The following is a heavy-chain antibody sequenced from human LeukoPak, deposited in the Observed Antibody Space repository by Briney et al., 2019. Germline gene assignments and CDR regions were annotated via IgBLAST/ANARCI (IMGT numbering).Heavy chain of an antibody. CDR1: GVSFNDYY. Sequence: SETLSLTCAVSGVSFNDYYWSWVRRTPGKGLEWIGEINHSGYTNDSPSLKSRVTLSIDTSRKQFSLNLRSVTVADTGIYYCTRMTAGHDYWGQGTLVTVSS. D-gene: IGHD2-21*02. J-gene: IGHJ4*02. V-gene: IGHV4-34*01. CDR3: TRMTAGHDY. CDR2: INHSGYT.